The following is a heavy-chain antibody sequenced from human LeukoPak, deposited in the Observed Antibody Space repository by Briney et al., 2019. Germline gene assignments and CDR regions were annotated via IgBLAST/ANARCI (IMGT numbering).Heavy chain of an antibody. D-gene: IGHD2-15*01. CDR2: ISGSGGST. J-gene: IGHJ4*02. Sequence: GASLRLSCAASGFTFSSYAMSWVRQAPGKGLEWVSAISGSGGSTYYADSVKGRFTVSRDNSKNTLYLQMNSLRAEDTAVYYCAKVVSDRLLDYWGQGTLVTVSS. V-gene: IGHV3-23*01. CDR1: GFTFSSYA. CDR3: AKVVSDRLLDY.